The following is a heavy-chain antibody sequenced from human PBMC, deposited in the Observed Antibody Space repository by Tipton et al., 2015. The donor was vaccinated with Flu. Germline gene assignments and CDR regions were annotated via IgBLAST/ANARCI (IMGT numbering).Heavy chain of an antibody. V-gene: IGHV3-53*04. J-gene: IGHJ6*02. CDR3: ARLRAFHYYGMDV. CDR1: GFTFNDHA. CDR2: IYSGGST. Sequence: SLRLSCAASGFTFNDHAMHWVRQAPGKGLEWVSLIYSGGSTYYADSVKGRFTISRHKSKNTLFLQMNSLRPEDTAVYYCARLRAFHYYGMDVWGQGTTVTVSS. D-gene: IGHD1-26*01.